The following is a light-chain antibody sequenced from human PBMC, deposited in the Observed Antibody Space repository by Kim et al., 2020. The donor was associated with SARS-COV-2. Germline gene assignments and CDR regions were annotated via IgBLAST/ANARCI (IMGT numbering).Light chain of an antibody. J-gene: IGKJ2*01. CDR3: QQYGSPAYT. CDR2: GAS. Sequence: EIVLTQSPGTLSLSPGERATLSCRASQSVSSSYLAWYQQKPGQAPRLLIYGASSRVTGIPDRFSGSGSGTDFTLTISRLEPEDFAVYYCQQYGSPAYTFGQGTKLEI. CDR1: QSVSSSY. V-gene: IGKV3-20*01.